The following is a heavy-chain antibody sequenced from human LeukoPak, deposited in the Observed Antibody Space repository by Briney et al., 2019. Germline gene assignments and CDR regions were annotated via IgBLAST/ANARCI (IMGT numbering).Heavy chain of an antibody. Sequence: PGGSLRLSCAASGFTFSAYSMSWVRQTPGKGLEWVSYISSSGSTIYYADSVKGRFTISRDNAKNSLYLQMNSLRAEDTAVYYCARGLAPRKYYYDSSGSLAFDIWGQGTMVTVSS. CDR1: GFTFSAYS. CDR3: ARGLAPRKYYYDSSGSLAFDI. J-gene: IGHJ3*02. D-gene: IGHD3-22*01. CDR2: ISSSGSTI. V-gene: IGHV3-11*01.